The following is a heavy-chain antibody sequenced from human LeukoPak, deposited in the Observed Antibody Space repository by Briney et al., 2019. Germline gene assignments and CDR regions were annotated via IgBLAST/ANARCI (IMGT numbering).Heavy chain of an antibody. Sequence: PGGSLRLSCVASGFIFSSYAMTWVRQTPGKGLEWVSGISGSGTSTYYAASVRGRFTISRGNSEKTLHLQMNSLRVEDTATYYCVKVSYDIVVTKNRIPKLSWLDPWGQGIMVAVSS. CDR2: ISGSGTST. J-gene: IGHJ5*02. CDR1: GFIFSSYA. V-gene: IGHV3-23*01. D-gene: IGHD2-21*01. CDR3: VKVSYDIVVTKNRIPKLSWLDP.